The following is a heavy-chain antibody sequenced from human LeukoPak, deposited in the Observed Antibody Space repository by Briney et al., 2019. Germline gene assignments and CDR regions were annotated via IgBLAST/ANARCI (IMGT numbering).Heavy chain of an antibody. D-gene: IGHD3-10*01. J-gene: IGHJ4*02. V-gene: IGHV3-30*18. Sequence: GGSLRLSCAASGFTFSSYSMNWVRQAPGKGLEWVAVISYDGSAKYYADSVKGRFTISRDNSKNTLDLQMNRLRADDTAVYYCAKDLRVTSATQGDFDSWGQGTLVTVSS. CDR2: ISYDGSAK. CDR1: GFTFSSYS. CDR3: AKDLRVTSATQGDFDS.